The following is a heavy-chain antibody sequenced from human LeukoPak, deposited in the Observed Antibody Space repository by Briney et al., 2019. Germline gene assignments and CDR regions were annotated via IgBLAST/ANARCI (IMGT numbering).Heavy chain of an antibody. CDR2: INHSGST. J-gene: IGHJ4*02. CDR3: ARDYYDSSGLDY. V-gene: IGHV4-34*01. CDR1: GGSFSGYY. Sequence: SETLSLTCAVYGGSFSGYYWSWIRQPPGKGLEWIGEINHSGSTNYNPSLKSRVTISVDTSKNQFSLKLSSVTAADTAVYYCARDYYDSSGLDYWGQGTLVTVSS. D-gene: IGHD3-22*01.